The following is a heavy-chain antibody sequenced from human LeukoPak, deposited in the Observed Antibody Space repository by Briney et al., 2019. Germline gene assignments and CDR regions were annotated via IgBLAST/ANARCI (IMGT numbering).Heavy chain of an antibody. Sequence: GGSLRLSCAASGFTFSNYWMSWVRQAPGKGLEWVSGISGGGDSTYYADSVKGRFTISRDSSKNTLYLQMNNLRVEDTAVYYCAKGVAAAGPSYYCHGMDVWGQGTTGSVSS. CDR3: AKGVAAAGPSYYCHGMDV. D-gene: IGHD6-13*01. J-gene: IGHJ6*02. CDR1: GFTFSNYW. CDR2: ISGGGDST. V-gene: IGHV3-23*01.